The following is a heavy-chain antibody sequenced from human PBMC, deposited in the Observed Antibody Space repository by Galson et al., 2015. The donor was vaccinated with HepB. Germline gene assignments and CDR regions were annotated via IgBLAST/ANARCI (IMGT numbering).Heavy chain of an antibody. CDR2: ISGSGDYT. CDR3: ARDRSGWHTFDL. CDR1: GFTFNNYF. Sequence: SLRLSCATSGFTFNNYFMNWVRQAPGRGLEWVSSISGSGDYTDYADSLKGRFIISRDDAKNSLSLQINSLRAEDTAVYYCARDRSGWHTFDLWGQGTLVTVSA. V-gene: IGHV3-21*01. D-gene: IGHD6-19*01. J-gene: IGHJ5*02.